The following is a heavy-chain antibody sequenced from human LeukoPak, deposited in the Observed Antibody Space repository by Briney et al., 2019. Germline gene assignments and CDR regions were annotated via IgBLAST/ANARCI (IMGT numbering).Heavy chain of an antibody. D-gene: IGHD3-22*01. V-gene: IGHV3-74*01. CDR2: INSEGSRT. CDR1: GLTFSSYW. J-gene: IGHJ3*02. CDR3: AREDTMIVGARDAFDI. Sequence: GGSLRLSCAASGLTFSSYWMHWVRQAPGKGLVWVSRINSEGSRTSYADSVKGRFTISRDNAKNTMYLQMNSLRAEDTAVYYCAREDTMIVGARDAFDIWGQGTVVTVSS.